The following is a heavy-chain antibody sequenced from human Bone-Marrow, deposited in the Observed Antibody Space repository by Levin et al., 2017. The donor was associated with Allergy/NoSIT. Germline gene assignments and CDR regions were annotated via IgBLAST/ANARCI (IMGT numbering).Heavy chain of an antibody. D-gene: IGHD4-17*01. CDR1: GFTFSSYA. CDR3: ASFGRSYGEDPFDY. V-gene: IGHV3-30-3*01. J-gene: IGHJ4*02. CDR2: ISYDGSNK. Sequence: GESLKISCAASGFTFSSYAMHWVRQAPGKGLEWVAVISYDGSNKYYADSVKGRFTISRDNSKNTLYLQMNSLRAEDTAVYYCASFGRSYGEDPFDYWGQGTLVTVSS.